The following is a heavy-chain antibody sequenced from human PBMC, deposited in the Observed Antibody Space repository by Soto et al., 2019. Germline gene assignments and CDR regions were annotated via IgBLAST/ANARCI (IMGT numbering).Heavy chain of an antibody. CDR3: TSFRLI. D-gene: IGHD3-16*01. CDR1: GLTLSNAW. Sequence: PGGSLRLSCAASGLTLSNAWMHWVRQAPGKGLEWVGRIRGKTDGGTTDYAAPVKGRFTISRDDSKNRLYLQMDSLKAEDTAVYYCTSFRLIWGQGTLVTVSS. CDR2: IRGKTDGGTT. J-gene: IGHJ1*01. V-gene: IGHV3-15*07.